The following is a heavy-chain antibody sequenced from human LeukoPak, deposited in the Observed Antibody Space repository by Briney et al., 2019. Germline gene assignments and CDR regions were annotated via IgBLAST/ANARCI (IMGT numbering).Heavy chain of an antibody. Sequence: AASVKVSCKASGYTFTSYGISWVRQAPGQGLEWMGWINPNSGDTNYAQNLQGRVTMTRDTSIRTAYMELSSLRSDDTAVYYCARGGVDYWGQGTLVTVSS. CDR2: INPNSGDT. J-gene: IGHJ4*02. V-gene: IGHV1-2*02. CDR3: ARGGVDY. CDR1: GYTFTSYG. D-gene: IGHD3-10*01.